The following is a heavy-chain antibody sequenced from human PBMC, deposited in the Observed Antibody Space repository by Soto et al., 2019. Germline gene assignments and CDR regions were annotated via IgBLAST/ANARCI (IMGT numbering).Heavy chain of an antibody. CDR2: IWADGTNK. Sequence: QVQLVESGGGVVQPGRSLRLSCAASGFTFRTYGMHWVRQAPGKGLEWVAIIWADGTNKYYADSVKGRFTISRDNSKNTLYLQMNSLRGEDTAVYYCARGSVVVVAATLDYWGQGALVTVSS. J-gene: IGHJ4*02. CDR3: ARGSVVVVAATLDY. D-gene: IGHD2-15*01. V-gene: IGHV3-33*01. CDR1: GFTFRTYG.